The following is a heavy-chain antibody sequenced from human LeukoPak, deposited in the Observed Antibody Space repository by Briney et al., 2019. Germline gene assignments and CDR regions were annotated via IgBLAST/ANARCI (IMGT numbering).Heavy chain of an antibody. V-gene: IGHV3-7*01. D-gene: IGHD6-13*01. CDR2: IKEDGSEK. CDR3: ARDKSIASAGHDY. J-gene: IGHJ4*02. Sequence: GGSLRLSCAASEFTFSRYWMSWVRQAPGKGVEWVANIKEDGSEKYYVDSLKGRFSISRDNAKKSLYLQMNSLGAEDTAVYYCARDKSIASAGHDYWGQGTLVTVSS. CDR1: EFTFSRYW.